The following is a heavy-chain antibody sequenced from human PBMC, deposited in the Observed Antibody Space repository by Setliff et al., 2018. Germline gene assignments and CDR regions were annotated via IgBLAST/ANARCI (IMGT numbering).Heavy chain of an antibody. CDR1: GGSFSGYY. D-gene: IGHD6-19*01. CDR2: INHSGST. CDR3: ASQEPLYSSGWYYFDY. J-gene: IGHJ4*02. Sequence: ETLSLTCAVYGGSFSGYYWSWIRQPPGKGLEWIGEINHSGSTNYNPSLKSRVTISVDTSKNQFSLKLSSVTAADTAVYYCASQEPLYSSGWYYFDYWGRGTLVTVSS. V-gene: IGHV4-34*01.